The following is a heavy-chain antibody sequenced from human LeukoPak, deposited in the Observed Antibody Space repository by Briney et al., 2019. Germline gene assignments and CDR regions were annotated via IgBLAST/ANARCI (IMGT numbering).Heavy chain of an antibody. V-gene: IGHV3-23*01. CDR3: AKLRGSDWWYFDY. Sequence: GGSLRLSCAXSGXTFXSYAXSWXXXXXXXXLEXVSAISGSGGITYXADSVKGRFTISRDNSKNTLYLQMNSLRAEDTALYYCAKLRGSDWWYFDYWGQGTLVTVSS. J-gene: IGHJ4*02. CDR1: GXTFXSYA. D-gene: IGHD5-12*01. CDR2: ISGSGGIT.